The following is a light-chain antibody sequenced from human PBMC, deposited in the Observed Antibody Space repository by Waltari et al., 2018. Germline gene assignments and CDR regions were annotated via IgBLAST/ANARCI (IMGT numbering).Light chain of an antibody. CDR3: QQYYSNEVT. V-gene: IGKV3-20*01. CDR1: QSVSSSY. CDR2: GAS. Sequence: EIVLTQSPGTLSLSPGERATLSCRASQSVSSSYLAWYQQKPGQAPRLLIYGASSRATGIPDRFSGSGSGTDFTLTISRLEPEDFAVYYCQQYYSNEVTFGGGTKVEIK. J-gene: IGKJ4*01.